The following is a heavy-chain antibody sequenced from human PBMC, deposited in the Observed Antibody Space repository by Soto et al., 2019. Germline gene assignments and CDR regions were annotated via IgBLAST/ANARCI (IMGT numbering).Heavy chain of an antibody. CDR2: ISSNGGST. CDR3: VKDLLGYCSGGSCFLY. Sequence: GGSLRLSCSASGFTFSSYAMHWVRQAPGKGLEYVSAISSNGGSTYYADSVKGRFTISRDNSKNTLYLQMSSLRAEDTAVYYCVKDLLGYCSGGSCFLYWGQGTLVTVSS. CDR1: GFTFSSYA. D-gene: IGHD2-15*01. V-gene: IGHV3-64D*08. J-gene: IGHJ4*02.